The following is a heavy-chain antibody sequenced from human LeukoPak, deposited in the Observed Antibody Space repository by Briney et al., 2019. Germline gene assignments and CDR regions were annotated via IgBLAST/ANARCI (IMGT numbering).Heavy chain of an antibody. Sequence: ASVKVSCKASGYTFTSYGIIWVRQAPGQGLEWMGWISTYNDNTNSAQKLQGRVTMTTDTSTSTAYMELRSLRSDDTAVYYCARSYYDYVWGSYRTYMDVWGKGTTITISS. CDR2: ISTYNDNT. CDR3: ARSYYDYVWGSYRTYMDV. V-gene: IGHV1-18*01. D-gene: IGHD3-16*02. J-gene: IGHJ6*03. CDR1: GYTFTSYG.